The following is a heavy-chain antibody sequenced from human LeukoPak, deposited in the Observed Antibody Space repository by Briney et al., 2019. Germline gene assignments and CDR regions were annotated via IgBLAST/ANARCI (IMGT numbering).Heavy chain of an antibody. CDR3: ARVHGAYPFDY. V-gene: IGHV3-30*04. CDR2: ISYDGSNK. J-gene: IGHJ4*02. CDR1: GFTFSSYA. Sequence: GGSLRLSCAASGFTFSSYAMHWVRQAPGKGLEWVAVISYDGSNKYYADSVKGRFTISRDNSKNTLYLQTNSLRAEDTAVYYCARVHGAYPFDYWGQGTLVTVSS. D-gene: IGHD4/OR15-4a*01.